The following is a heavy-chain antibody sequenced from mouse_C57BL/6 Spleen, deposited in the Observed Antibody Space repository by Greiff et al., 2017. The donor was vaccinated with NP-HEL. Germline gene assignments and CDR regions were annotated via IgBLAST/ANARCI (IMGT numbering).Heavy chain of an antibody. V-gene: IGHV5-17*01. CDR1: GFTFSDYG. CDR3: ARRDYYGSSYAMDY. Sequence: EVNVVESGGGLVKPGGSLKLSCAASGFTFSDYGMHWVRQAPEKGLEWVAYISSGSSTIYYADTVKGRLTISRDNAKNTLCLQMTSLRSEDTAMYYCARRDYYGSSYAMDYWGQGTSVTVSS. J-gene: IGHJ4*01. D-gene: IGHD1-1*01. CDR2: ISSGSSTI.